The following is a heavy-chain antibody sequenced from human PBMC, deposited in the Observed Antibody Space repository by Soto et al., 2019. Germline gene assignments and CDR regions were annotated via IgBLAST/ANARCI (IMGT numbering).Heavy chain of an antibody. CDR1: GDSVSSGSAV. Sequence: SQTLSLTCAISGDSVSSGSAVWNWIRQSPSRGLEWLGRTYYRSTWHNDYAISVKSRITINPDTSKNQFSLQLNSVTPEDTAVYYCTRESSSGWSDHWGQGTMVTVYS. CDR2: TYYRSTWHN. J-gene: IGHJ5*02. CDR3: TRESSSGWSDH. D-gene: IGHD6-19*01. V-gene: IGHV6-1*01.